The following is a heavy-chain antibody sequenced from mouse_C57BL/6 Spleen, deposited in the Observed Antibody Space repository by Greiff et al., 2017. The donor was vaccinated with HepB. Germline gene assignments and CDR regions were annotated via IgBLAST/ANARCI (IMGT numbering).Heavy chain of an antibody. J-gene: IGHJ1*03. Sequence: VQLQQPGAELVKPGASVKLSCKASGYTFTSYWMQWVKQRPGQGLEWIGEIDPSDSYTNYNQKFKGKATLTVDPSSSTAYMQLSSLTSEDSAVYYCARRTMVTVDWYFDVWGTGTTVTVSS. D-gene: IGHD2-2*01. CDR1: GYTFTSYW. CDR2: IDPSDSYT. CDR3: ARRTMVTVDWYFDV. V-gene: IGHV1-50*01.